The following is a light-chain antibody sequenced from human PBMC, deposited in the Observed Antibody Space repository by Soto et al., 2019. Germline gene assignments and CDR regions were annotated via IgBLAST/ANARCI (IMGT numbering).Light chain of an antibody. V-gene: IGLV2-23*01. J-gene: IGLJ2*01. CDR2: EGS. CDR3: CSYAGSSNLVV. Sequence: QSALTQPASVSGSPGQSITISCTGTSSDVGSYNLVSWYQHHPGKAPKLMIYEGSKRPSGVSNRFSGSKSGNTASLIISGLQAEDEADYYCCSYAGSSNLVVFGGGTKLTVL. CDR1: SSDVGSYNL.